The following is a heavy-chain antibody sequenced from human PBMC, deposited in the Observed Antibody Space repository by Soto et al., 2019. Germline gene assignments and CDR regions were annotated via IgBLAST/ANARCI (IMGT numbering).Heavy chain of an antibody. J-gene: IGHJ4*02. Sequence: QITLKESGPTLVRPAQTLTLTCDFSGFSLSTYHMGVAWIRQPPGKALEWLALIYWDDDKRYSPSLKDRLAISKDTSSNQVVLTITNMDPGDTATYFCANAGDYDLLTFDHWGPGTLVTVSS. CDR2: IYWDDDK. CDR3: ANAGDYDLLTFDH. D-gene: IGHD4-17*01. V-gene: IGHV2-5*02. CDR1: GFSLSTYHMG.